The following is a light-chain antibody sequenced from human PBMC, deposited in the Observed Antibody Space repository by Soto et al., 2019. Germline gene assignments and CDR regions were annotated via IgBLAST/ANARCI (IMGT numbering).Light chain of an antibody. V-gene: IGKV3-15*01. Sequence: EIVMTQSPATLSVSPGERATLSCRASQSVSTNLAWYQQKPGQAPRLLIYGAFTRATGIPARFSGSGSGTEFTLTISSLQSEDSAVYYCQHYSNWPPETFGQGTKVEIK. J-gene: IGKJ1*01. CDR1: QSVSTN. CDR3: QHYSNWPPET. CDR2: GAF.